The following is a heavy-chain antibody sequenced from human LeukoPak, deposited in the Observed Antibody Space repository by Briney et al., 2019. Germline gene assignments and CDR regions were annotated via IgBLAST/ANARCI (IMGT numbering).Heavy chain of an antibody. CDR1: GFTVSSNY. D-gene: IGHD1-1*01. CDR2: VSSGGST. V-gene: IGHV3-53*01. CDR3: ARARTGTTYGCFDY. Sequence: GGSLRLACAASGFTVSSNYMSWVRKAPGKGLEWVSFVSSGGSTYYADSVKVRFTISTDNSKNTLYLQMNSLRAEDTAVYYCARARTGTTYGCFDYWGPGTLVTVS. J-gene: IGHJ4*02.